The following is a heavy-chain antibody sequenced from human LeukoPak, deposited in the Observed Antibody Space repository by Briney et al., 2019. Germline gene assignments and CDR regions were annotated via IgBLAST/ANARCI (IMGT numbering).Heavy chain of an antibody. CDR1: TFTFNNHG. CDR3: VRDATWGQWYFDH. CDR2: IASDGGVK. D-gene: IGHD6-19*01. Sequence: GKSLRLSCVTSTFTFNNHGMHWVRQAPGKGLEWVAVIASDGGVKHYANSVKGRFVLFRDDSKNTLYLQMNNLIVDDTAVYYFVRDATWGQWYFDHWGQGTPVTVSS. J-gene: IGHJ4*02. V-gene: IGHV3-30*03.